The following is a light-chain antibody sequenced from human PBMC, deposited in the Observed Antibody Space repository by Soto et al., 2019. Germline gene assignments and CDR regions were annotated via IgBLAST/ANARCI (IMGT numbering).Light chain of an antibody. Sequence: EIVMTQSPATLSVSPGEGATLSCRASQSVSSNYLAWYQQKSGQAPRLLMYGASSRATGIPDRFSGSGSGTDFTLTITRLEPEDFAVYFCLQYGGLPRTFGQGTKVDIK. CDR1: QSVSSNY. CDR2: GAS. V-gene: IGKV3-20*01. J-gene: IGKJ1*01. CDR3: LQYGGLPRT.